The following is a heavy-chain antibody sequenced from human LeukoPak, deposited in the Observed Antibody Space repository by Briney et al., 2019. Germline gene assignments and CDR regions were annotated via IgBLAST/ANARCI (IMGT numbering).Heavy chain of an antibody. Sequence: ASVKVSCKASGYTFTSYDINWVRQATRQGLEWMGWMNPNSGNTGYAQKFQGRVTMTRNTSISTAYMELSSLRSEDTAVYYCARGTTRAPGSYGYWGQGTLVTVSS. D-gene: IGHD5-18*01. V-gene: IGHV1-8*01. CDR2: MNPNSGNT. CDR3: ARGTTRAPGSYGY. CDR1: GYTFTSYD. J-gene: IGHJ4*02.